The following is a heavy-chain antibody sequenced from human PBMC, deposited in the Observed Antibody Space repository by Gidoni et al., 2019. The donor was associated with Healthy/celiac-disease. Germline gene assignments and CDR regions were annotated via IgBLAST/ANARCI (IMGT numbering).Heavy chain of an antibody. CDR1: GGSISSGDYY. CDR2: IYYSGST. D-gene: IGHD4-17*01. Sequence: QVQLQESGPGLVKPSQNLSLTCTVSGGSISSGDYYWSWIRQPPGKGLEWIGYIYYSGSTYYNPSLKSRVTISVDTSKNQFSLKLSSVTAADTAVYYCASYGDNDNTSFDYWGQGTLVTVSS. CDR3: ASYGDNDNTSFDY. V-gene: IGHV4-30-4*01. J-gene: IGHJ4*02.